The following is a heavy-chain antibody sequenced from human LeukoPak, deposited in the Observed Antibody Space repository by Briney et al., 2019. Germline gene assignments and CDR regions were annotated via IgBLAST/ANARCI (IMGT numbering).Heavy chain of an antibody. J-gene: IGHJ5*02. CDR1: GYSFTSYW. Sequence: GESLKISCKGSGYSFTSYWIGWVRQMPGKGLEWMGIIYPGDSDTRYSPSFQGQVTISADKSISTAYLQWSSLKASDTAMYYCARLSPYCSGDSCYGSYWFDPWGQGTLVTVSS. CDR2: IYPGDSDT. D-gene: IGHD2-15*01. CDR3: ARLSPYCSGDSCYGSYWFDP. V-gene: IGHV5-51*01.